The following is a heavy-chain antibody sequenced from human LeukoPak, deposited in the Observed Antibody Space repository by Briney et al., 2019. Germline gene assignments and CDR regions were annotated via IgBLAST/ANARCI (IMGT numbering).Heavy chain of an antibody. D-gene: IGHD5-12*01. CDR3: AKAGGMATISDFDY. Sequence: GGSLRLSCAASGFTVSSNYMSWVRQAPGKGLEWVSVIYSGGSTYYADSVKGRFTISRDNSKNTLYLQMNSLRAEDTAVYYCAKAGGMATISDFDYWGQGTLVTVSS. CDR2: IYSGGST. J-gene: IGHJ4*02. V-gene: IGHV3-53*01. CDR1: GFTVSSNY.